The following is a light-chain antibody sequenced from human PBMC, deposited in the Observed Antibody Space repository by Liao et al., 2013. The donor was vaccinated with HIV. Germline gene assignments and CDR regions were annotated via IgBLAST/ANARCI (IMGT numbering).Light chain of an antibody. J-gene: IGLJ3*02. Sequence: SYELTQPPSVSVSPGQTARIICSGHALPKQYAYWYQQKPGQAPVLVIFKDNARPSGIPERFSGSSSGNTATLTISRVEAGDEADYYCQVWDNYSNHPVFGGGTKLTVL. CDR3: QVWDNYSNHPV. V-gene: IGLV3-25*02. CDR1: ALPKQY. CDR2: KDN.